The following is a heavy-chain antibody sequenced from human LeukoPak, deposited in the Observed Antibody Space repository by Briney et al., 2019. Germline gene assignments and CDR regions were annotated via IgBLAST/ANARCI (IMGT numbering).Heavy chain of an antibody. CDR3: ARGVPHGSNWYWLDP. V-gene: IGHV4-39*02. D-gene: IGHD4-11*01. CDR1: GGSISSSSYY. J-gene: IGHJ5*02. Sequence: SETLSLTCTVSGGSISSSSYYWGWIRQPPGKGLEWIGSIYYSGSTYYNPSLKSRVTISVDTSKNQFSLRLNSVTAADTAVYYCARGVPHGSNWYWLDPWGQGTLVTVSS. CDR2: IYYSGST.